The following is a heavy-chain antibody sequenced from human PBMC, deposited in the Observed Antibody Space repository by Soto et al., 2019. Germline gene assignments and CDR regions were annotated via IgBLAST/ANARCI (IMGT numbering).Heavy chain of an antibody. CDR2: ISGSGGST. CDR1: GFTFSSYA. CDR3: ARDLVATTPQGDAFDI. Sequence: GGSLRLSCAASGFTFSSYAMSWVRQAPGKGLEWVSAISGSGGSTYYADSVKGRFTISRDNAKNTLYLQMNSLRAEDTAVYYCARDLVATTPQGDAFDIWGQGTMVTVSS. J-gene: IGHJ3*02. V-gene: IGHV3-23*01. D-gene: IGHD5-12*01.